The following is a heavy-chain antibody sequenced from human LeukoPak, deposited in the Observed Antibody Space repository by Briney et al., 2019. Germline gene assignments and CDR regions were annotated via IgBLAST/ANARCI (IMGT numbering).Heavy chain of an antibody. J-gene: IGHJ6*02. CDR1: GGSLSSYY. Sequence: SETLSLTCSVSGGSLSSYYWSWIRQPPGKGLEWIGHMFYSGSTKYNPSLKSRITISVDTSQNLFSLKVISVTAADTPVYYCARHFATVTPYYYFGLDVWGQGTTVTVSS. D-gene: IGHD4-11*01. V-gene: IGHV4-59*08. CDR2: MFYSGST. CDR3: ARHFATVTPYYYFGLDV.